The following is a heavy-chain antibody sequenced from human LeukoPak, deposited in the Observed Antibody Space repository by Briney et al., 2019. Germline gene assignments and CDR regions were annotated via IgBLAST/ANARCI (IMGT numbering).Heavy chain of an antibody. CDR3: ARNSIGYCSGGSCYGGGDY. D-gene: IGHD2-15*01. CDR2: ISYDGSNK. CDR1: GFTFSSYS. V-gene: IGHV3-30*03. Sequence: GGSLRLSCAASGFTFSSYSMNWVRQAPGKGLEWVAVISYDGSNKYYADSVKGRFTISRDNSKNTLYLQMNSLRAEDTAVYYCARNSIGYCSGGSCYGGGDYWGQGTLVTVSS. J-gene: IGHJ4*02.